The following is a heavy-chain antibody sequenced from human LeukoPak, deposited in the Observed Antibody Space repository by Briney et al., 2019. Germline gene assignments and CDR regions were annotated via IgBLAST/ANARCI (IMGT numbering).Heavy chain of an antibody. D-gene: IGHD6-13*01. V-gene: IGHV1-18*01. CDR1: GYTFTSYG. J-gene: IGHJ4*02. Sequence: AASVTVSCTASGYTFTSYGISWVRQAPGQGLEWMGWISACNGNTNYAQKLQGRVTMTTDTSTSTAYMELRSLRSDDTAVYYCARDRIAAPIDYWGQGTLVTVSS. CDR2: ISACNGNT. CDR3: ARDRIAAPIDY.